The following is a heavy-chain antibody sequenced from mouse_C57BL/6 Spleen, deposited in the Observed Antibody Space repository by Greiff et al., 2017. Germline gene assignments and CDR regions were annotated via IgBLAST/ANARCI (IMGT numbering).Heavy chain of an antibody. J-gene: IGHJ2*01. CDR3: ASGFSVYYFAY. D-gene: IGHD6-1*01. V-gene: IGHV1-82*01. Sequence: QVQLQQSGPELVKPGASVKISCKASGYAFSSSWMNWVKQRPGQGLEWIGRIYPGDGGTNYNGKFKGKATLTADKSSSTAYMQLSSLTSEDSAVYFCASGFSVYYFAYWGQGTTLTVSA. CDR1: GYAFSSSW. CDR2: IYPGDGGT.